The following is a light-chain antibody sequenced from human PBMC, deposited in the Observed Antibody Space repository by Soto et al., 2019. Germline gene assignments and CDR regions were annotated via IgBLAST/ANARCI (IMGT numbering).Light chain of an antibody. CDR1: QSVTSSY. CDR2: DAS. V-gene: IGKV3-20*01. CDR3: QHYGNSPPYT. J-gene: IGKJ2*01. Sequence: EIVLTQSPGTLSLSPGERATLSCRASQSVTSSYLAWYQQKPGQAPRLLIYDASRRATGIPDRFSGSGSGTDFTLTISRLEPEDFAVYYCQHYGNSPPYTFAQGTKLEIK.